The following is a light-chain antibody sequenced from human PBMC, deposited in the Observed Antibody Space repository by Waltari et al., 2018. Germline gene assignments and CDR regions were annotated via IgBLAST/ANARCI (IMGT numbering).Light chain of an antibody. V-gene: IGKV3-20*01. J-gene: IGKJ1*01. CDR2: GPS. CDR1: QSVSRY. Sequence: EIVLTQSPGTLSLSPGERATLSCRASQSVSRYLAWYQQKPGQAPRLLISGPSTRATGIPDRGTGSGSGTYFSITISRLAPEAFAVCFCQHHASVPATFGQGTRVEIK. CDR3: QHHASVPAT.